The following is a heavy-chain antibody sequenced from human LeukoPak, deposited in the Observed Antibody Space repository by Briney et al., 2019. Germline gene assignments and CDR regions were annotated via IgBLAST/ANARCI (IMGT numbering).Heavy chain of an antibody. CDR3: AKIREKAFDY. J-gene: IGHJ4*02. CDR1: GFTFSSYA. V-gene: IGHV3-23*01. CDR2: ISGSGGST. Sequence: PGGSLRLSCAASGFTFSSYAMSLVRQAPAKGLEWVSAISGSGGSTYYADSVKGRFTISRDNSKNTLYLQMNSLRAEDTAVYYCAKIREKAFDYWGQGTLVTVSS.